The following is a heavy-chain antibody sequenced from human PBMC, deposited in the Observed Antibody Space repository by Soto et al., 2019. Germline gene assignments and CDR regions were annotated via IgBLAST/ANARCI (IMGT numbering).Heavy chain of an antibody. Sequence: PSETLSLTCAVYGGSFSGYYWSWIRQPPGKGLEWIGEINHSGSTNYNPSLKSRVTISVDTSKNQFSLKPSSVTAADTAVYYCARGVVDIVVVPAAMHSPARPSQGKWFDPWGQGTLVTVS. CDR3: ARGVVDIVVVPAAMHSPARPSQGKWFDP. CDR2: INHSGST. D-gene: IGHD2-2*03. J-gene: IGHJ5*02. V-gene: IGHV4-34*01. CDR1: GGSFSGYY.